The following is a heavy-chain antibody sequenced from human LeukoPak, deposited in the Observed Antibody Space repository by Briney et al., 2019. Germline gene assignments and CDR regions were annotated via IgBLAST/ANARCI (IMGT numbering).Heavy chain of an antibody. CDR3: ARLSSGTYHHDY. Sequence: GSLRLSCAASGFTFSSYSMNWVRQPPGKGLEWIGEINHSGSTNYNPSLKSRVTISVDTSKNQFSLKLSSVTAADTAVYYCARLSSGTYHHDYWGQGTLVTVSS. D-gene: IGHD1-26*01. V-gene: IGHV4-34*01. CDR1: GFTFSSYS. J-gene: IGHJ4*02. CDR2: INHSGST.